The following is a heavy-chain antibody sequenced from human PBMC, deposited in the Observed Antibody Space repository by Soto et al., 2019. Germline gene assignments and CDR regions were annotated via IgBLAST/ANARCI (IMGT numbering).Heavy chain of an antibody. Sequence: PSETLSLTCTVSGGSVSSGSYYWSWIRQPPGKGLEWIGYIYYSGSTNYNPSLKSRVTISVDTSKNQFSLKLSSVTAADTAVYYCARDKGASRIAARGAPIYWGQGTLVTVPQ. J-gene: IGHJ4*02. CDR3: ARDKGASRIAARGAPIY. D-gene: IGHD6-6*01. V-gene: IGHV4-61*01. CDR1: GGSVSSGSYY. CDR2: IYYSGST.